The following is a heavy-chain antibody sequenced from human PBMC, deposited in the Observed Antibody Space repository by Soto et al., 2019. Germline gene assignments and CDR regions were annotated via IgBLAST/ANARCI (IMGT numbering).Heavy chain of an antibody. Sequence: PGGSLRRSCAAPGFTFSNYEMSWVRQAPGKGLEWLSYIPSSGSPMYYADSVRGRFTVSRDNVRSSLSLLMNSLRAEDTGVYYCARVHSRSTNCSDNHYYVMNVWGQVTT. V-gene: IGHV3-48*03. CDR1: GFTFSNYE. CDR2: IPSSGSPM. J-gene: IGHJ6*02. D-gene: IGHD2-2*01. CDR3: ARVHSRSTNCSDNHYYVMNV.